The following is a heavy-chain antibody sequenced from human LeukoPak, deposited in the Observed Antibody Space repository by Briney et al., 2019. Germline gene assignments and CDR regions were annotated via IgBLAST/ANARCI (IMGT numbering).Heavy chain of an antibody. D-gene: IGHD3-3*01. Sequence: PGGSLRLSCAASGFTVSRNYMSWVRQAPGKGLEWVSGISWNSGSIGYADSVKGRFTISRDNAKNSLYLQMNSLRAEDTALYYCAKGPLSGPFDYWGQGTLVTVSS. CDR2: ISWNSGSI. J-gene: IGHJ4*02. CDR3: AKGPLSGPFDY. V-gene: IGHV3-9*01. CDR1: GFTVSRNY.